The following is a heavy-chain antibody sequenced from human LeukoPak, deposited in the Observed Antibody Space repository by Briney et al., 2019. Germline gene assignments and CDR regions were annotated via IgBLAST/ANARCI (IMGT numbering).Heavy chain of an antibody. J-gene: IGHJ4*02. CDR2: ISSSGSTL. D-gene: IGHD5-24*01. Sequence: GGSLRLSCAASGFTFSSCEMNWVRQAPGKGLEWVSYISSSGSTLYYADSVKGRFTISRDNAKNSLYLQMDSLRAEDTAVYYCVGGGYNQDPDYWGQGTLVTVSS. V-gene: IGHV3-48*03. CDR1: GFTFSSCE. CDR3: VGGGYNQDPDY.